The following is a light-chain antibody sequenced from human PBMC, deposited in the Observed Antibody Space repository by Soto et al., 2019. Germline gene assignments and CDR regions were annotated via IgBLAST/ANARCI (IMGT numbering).Light chain of an antibody. Sequence: QSALTQPASVSGSPGQSITISCTGTSSDVGGYNYVSWYQQHPGKAPKLMIYDVSNRPSGVSNRFSGSKSRNTASLTISGLQAEDEADYYCSSYTSSSTLGGVFGGGTKLTVL. CDR1: SSDVGGYNY. CDR2: DVS. J-gene: IGLJ2*01. CDR3: SSYTSSSTLGGV. V-gene: IGLV2-14*01.